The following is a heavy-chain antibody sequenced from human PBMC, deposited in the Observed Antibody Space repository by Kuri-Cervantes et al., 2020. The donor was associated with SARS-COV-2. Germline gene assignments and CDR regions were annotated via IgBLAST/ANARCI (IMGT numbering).Heavy chain of an antibody. J-gene: IGHJ4*02. CDR2: FYSTGVT. Sequence: ESLKISCTVSGGSISSYYWSWIRQPPGKGLEWIGYFYSTGVTNYDPSLKTRVTISTDKSKNQLSLKLTSVTAADTAVYYCARDNILFSGSGFDSWGQGALVTVSS. CDR3: ARDNILFSGSGFDS. V-gene: IGHV4-59*01. D-gene: IGHD1-26*01. CDR1: GGSISSYY.